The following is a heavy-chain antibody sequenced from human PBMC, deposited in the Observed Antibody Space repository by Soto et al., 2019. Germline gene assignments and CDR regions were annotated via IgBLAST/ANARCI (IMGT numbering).Heavy chain of an antibody. D-gene: IGHD2-8*01. CDR1: GYDFSSYG. CDR3: AREPEDGVPGDY. Sequence: QVQLVQSGAEVKKPGASVKVSCKASGYDFSSYGISWVRQAPGQGLEWMGWISASNGNRDYAQQFHGRVTFTKDTSATTAYMELRSLTSDDTAIYYCAREPEDGVPGDYWGQGTLVDVSS. CDR2: ISASNGNR. V-gene: IGHV1-18*04. J-gene: IGHJ4*02.